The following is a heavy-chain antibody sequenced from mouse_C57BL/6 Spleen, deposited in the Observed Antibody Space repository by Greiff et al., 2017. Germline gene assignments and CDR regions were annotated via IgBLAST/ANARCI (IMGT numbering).Heavy chain of an antibody. V-gene: IGHV1-61*01. Sequence: QVQLQQPGAELVRPGSSVKLSCKASGYTFTSYWMDWVKQRPGQGLEWIGNIYPSDSETHYNQKFKDKATLTVDKSSSTAYMQLSSLTSEDSAVYYCARKLSLYFDYWGQGTTLTVSS. CDR2: IYPSDSET. CDR1: GYTFTSYW. J-gene: IGHJ2*01. D-gene: IGHD3-3*01. CDR3: ARKLSLYFDY.